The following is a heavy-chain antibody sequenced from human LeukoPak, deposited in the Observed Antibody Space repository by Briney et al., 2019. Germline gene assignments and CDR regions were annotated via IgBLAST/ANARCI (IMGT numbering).Heavy chain of an antibody. V-gene: IGHV1-8*01. CDR2: MNPNSGNT. D-gene: IGHD4-11*01. CDR3: ARVPAYSNYGAYYYYYMDV. J-gene: IGHJ6*03. Sequence: ASVKVSCKASGYTLTSHDINWVRQATGQGLEWMGWMNPNSGNTGYAQKFQGRVTITRNTSISTAYMELSSLRSEDTAVYYCARVPAYSNYGAYYYYYMDVWGKGTTVTVSS. CDR1: GYTLTSHD.